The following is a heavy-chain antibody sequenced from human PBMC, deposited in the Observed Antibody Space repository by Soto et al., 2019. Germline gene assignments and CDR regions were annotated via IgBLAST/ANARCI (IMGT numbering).Heavy chain of an antibody. Sequence: EVQLLESGGGLVQPGGSLRLSCAASGFTFSSYAMSWVRQAPGKGLEWVSAISGSGGSTDYADSVKGRFTISRDNSKNTLYLQMNCLRAEDTAVYYCAKVTGYCSGGSCYSGFDYWGQGTLVTVSS. CDR2: ISGSGGST. D-gene: IGHD2-15*01. CDR1: GFTFSSYA. J-gene: IGHJ4*02. V-gene: IGHV3-23*01. CDR3: AKVTGYCSGGSCYSGFDY.